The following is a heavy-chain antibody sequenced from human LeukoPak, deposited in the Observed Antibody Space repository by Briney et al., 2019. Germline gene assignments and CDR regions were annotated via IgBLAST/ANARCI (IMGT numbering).Heavy chain of an antibody. D-gene: IGHD3-22*01. CDR3: ASARYDSSGYYFSSGAFDI. V-gene: IGHV3-30*02. J-gene: IGHJ3*02. CDR2: IRYDGSNK. Sequence: GGSLRLSCAASGFTFSSYSMHWVRQAPGKGLEWVAFIRYDGSNKYYADSVKGRFTISRDNSKNTLYLQMNSLRAEDTAVYYCASARYDSSGYYFSSGAFDIWGQGTMVTVSS. CDR1: GFTFSSYS.